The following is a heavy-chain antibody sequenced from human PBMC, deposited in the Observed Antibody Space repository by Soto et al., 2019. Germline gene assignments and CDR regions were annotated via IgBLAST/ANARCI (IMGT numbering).Heavy chain of an antibody. CDR1: GGSISSYY. Sequence: SSETLSLTCTVSGGSISSYYWSWIRQPPGKGLEWIGYIYYSGSTYYNPSLKSRVTISVDTSKNQFSLKLSSVTAADTAVYYCARPSRPGYYGMDVWGQGTTVTVSS. V-gene: IGHV4-59*04. CDR2: IYYSGST. J-gene: IGHJ6*02. CDR3: ARPSRPGYYGMDV.